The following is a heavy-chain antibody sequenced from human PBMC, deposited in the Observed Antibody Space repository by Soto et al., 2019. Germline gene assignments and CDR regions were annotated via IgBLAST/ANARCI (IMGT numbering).Heavy chain of an antibody. V-gene: IGHV3-30-3*01. J-gene: IGHJ3*02. CDR1: GFTFSSYA. CDR3: ARETADADDFDI. Sequence: QVQLVESGGGVVQPGRSLRLSCAASGFTFSSYAMHWVRQAPGKGLEWVAVISYDGSNKYYADSVKGRFTISRDNSKNTLYLQMNSLRAEDTAVYYCARETADADDFDIWGQGTMVTVSS. CDR2: ISYDGSNK.